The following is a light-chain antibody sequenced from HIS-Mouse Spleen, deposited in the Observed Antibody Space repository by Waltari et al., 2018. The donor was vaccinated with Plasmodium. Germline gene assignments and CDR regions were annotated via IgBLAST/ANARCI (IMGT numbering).Light chain of an antibody. V-gene: IGLV3-25*03. Sequence: LPQPPSVSVSPGQTARITCSGDALPKQYAYWYQQKPGQAPVLVIYKDSERPSGIPERFSGSSSGTTVTLTISGVQAEDEADYYCQSADSSGTYVFGTGTKVTVL. CDR1: ALPKQY. CDR2: KDS. CDR3: QSADSSGTYV. J-gene: IGLJ1*01.